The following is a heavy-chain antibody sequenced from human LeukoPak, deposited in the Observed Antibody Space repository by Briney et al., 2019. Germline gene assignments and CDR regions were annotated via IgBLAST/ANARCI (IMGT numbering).Heavy chain of an antibody. D-gene: IGHD6-19*01. CDR2: INPNSGGT. CDR1: GYTFTGYY. CDR3: ATNPRIAVAGTVFDP. Sequence: GASVKVSCKASGYTFTGYYIYWVRQAPGQGLEWMGWINPNSGGTNYAQKFQGRVTMTRDTSISTAYMELSRLRSDDTAVYYCATNPRIAVAGTVFDPWGQGTLVTVSS. J-gene: IGHJ5*02. V-gene: IGHV1-2*02.